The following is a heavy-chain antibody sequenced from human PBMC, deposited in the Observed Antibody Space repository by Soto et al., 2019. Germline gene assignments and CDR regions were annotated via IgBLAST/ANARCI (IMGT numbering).Heavy chain of an antibody. D-gene: IGHD5-12*01. CDR1: GFTFSDYA. J-gene: IGHJ4*02. V-gene: IGHV3-23*01. CDR2: ISSSGVST. CDR3: AKATNSKWLRGTVAS. Sequence: GSLRLSCAASGFTFSDYAMSWVRQAPGKGLEWVSAISSSGVSTYFTDSVKGRFTISRDNSKNTLYLQMNSLRAEDTAIYYCAKATNSKWLRGTVASWGQGTLVTVSS.